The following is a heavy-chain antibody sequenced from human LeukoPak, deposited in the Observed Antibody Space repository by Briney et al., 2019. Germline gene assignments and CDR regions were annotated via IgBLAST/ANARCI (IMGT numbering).Heavy chain of an antibody. D-gene: IGHD7-27*01. Sequence: GGSLRLSCAASGFTLSSYGMHWVRQAPGKGLEWVAVISYDGSNKYYADSVKGRFTISRDNSKNTLYLQMNSLRAEDTAVYYCAKAKTNWEVDYWGQGTLVTVSS. CDR3: AKAKTNWEVDY. CDR1: GFTLSSYG. V-gene: IGHV3-30*18. CDR2: ISYDGSNK. J-gene: IGHJ4*02.